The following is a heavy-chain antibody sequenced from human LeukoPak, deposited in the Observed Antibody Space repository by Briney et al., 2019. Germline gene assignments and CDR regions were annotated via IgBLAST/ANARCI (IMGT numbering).Heavy chain of an antibody. V-gene: IGHV3-7*03. D-gene: IGHD6-13*01. CDR1: GFTFSSYW. Sequence: GGSLRLSCAASGFTFSSYWMSWVRQAPGEGLEWVAKINQDGTEKAYVDSVRGRFTISRDNAKNSLSLQMNSLRAEDTAVYYCARGPLIAAAGTWWGQGTLVTVSS. CDR3: ARGPLIAAAGTW. J-gene: IGHJ4*02. CDR2: INQDGTEK.